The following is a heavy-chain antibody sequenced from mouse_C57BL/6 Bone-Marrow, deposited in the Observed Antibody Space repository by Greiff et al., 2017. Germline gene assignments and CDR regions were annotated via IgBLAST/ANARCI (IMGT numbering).Heavy chain of an antibody. CDR3: ARPVLLRYPDY. D-gene: IGHD1-1*01. CDR2: INPYNGGT. J-gene: IGHJ2*01. V-gene: IGHV1-19*01. CDR1: GYTFTDYY. Sequence: VQLQQSGPVLVKPGASVKMSCKASGYTFTDYYMNWVKQSHGKSLEWIGVINPYNGGTSYNQKFKGKATLTVDKSSSTDYMERNSRTAEDSAVYDRARPVLLRYPDYWGQGTTLTVSS.